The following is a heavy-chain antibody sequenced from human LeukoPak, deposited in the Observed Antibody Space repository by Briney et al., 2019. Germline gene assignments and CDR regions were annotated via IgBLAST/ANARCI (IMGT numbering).Heavy chain of an antibody. CDR3: ARLTSKVGATLDY. CDR2: IYPGDSDT. Sequence: GESLKISCKGSGSSFTSYWISWVRQLPGKGLEWMGIIYPGDSDTRYSPSFQGQVTISADKSISTAYLQWSSLKASDTAMYYCARLTSKVGATLDYWGQGTLVTVSS. CDR1: GSSFTSYW. D-gene: IGHD1-26*01. V-gene: IGHV5-51*01. J-gene: IGHJ4*02.